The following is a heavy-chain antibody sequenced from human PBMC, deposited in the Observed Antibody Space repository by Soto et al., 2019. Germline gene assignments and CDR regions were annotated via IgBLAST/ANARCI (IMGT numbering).Heavy chain of an antibody. D-gene: IGHD2-8*01. CDR3: ARIYCTTTTCDSWFDP. V-gene: IGHV5-10-1*01. CDR2: VDPRDSYD. Sequence: PGESLKISCTGFGYTFTTFWISWVRQMPGKGLEWLGRVDPRDSYDTYNPSFEGHVTISADKSISTAYLQWGSLKASDTAMYFCARIYCTTTTCDSWFDPWGQGTLVTVSS. CDR1: GYTFTTFW. J-gene: IGHJ5*02.